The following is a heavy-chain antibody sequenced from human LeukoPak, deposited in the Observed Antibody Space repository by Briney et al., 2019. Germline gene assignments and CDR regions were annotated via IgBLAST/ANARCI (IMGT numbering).Heavy chain of an antibody. Sequence: SETLSLTCAVYGGSFSAYYWTWIRQPPGKGLEWIGEINHSGSSNYNSSLRSRVTISVDTSYKQFSLRLSSATAADTAVYYCAPRGDIEHSYVYGKWFDPWGQGTRVTVSS. V-gene: IGHV4-34*01. CDR2: INHSGSS. J-gene: IGHJ5*02. CDR1: GGSFSAYY. D-gene: IGHD5-18*01. CDR3: APRGDIEHSYVYGKWFDP.